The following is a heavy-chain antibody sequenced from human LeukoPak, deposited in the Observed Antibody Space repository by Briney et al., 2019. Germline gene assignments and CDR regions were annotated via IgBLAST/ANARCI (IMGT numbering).Heavy chain of an antibody. Sequence: SVKVSCKASGGTFSSYAISWVRQAPGQGLEWMGGIIPNFGTANYAQKFQGRVTITTDESTSTAYMELSSLRAEDTAVYYCARGDSSGYSSFDYWGQGTLVTVSS. D-gene: IGHD3-22*01. CDR1: GGTFSSYA. CDR3: ARGDSSGYSSFDY. V-gene: IGHV1-69*05. CDR2: IIPNFGTA. J-gene: IGHJ4*02.